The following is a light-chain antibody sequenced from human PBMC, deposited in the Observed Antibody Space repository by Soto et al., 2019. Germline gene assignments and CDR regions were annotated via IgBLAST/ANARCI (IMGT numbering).Light chain of an antibody. CDR1: SSDIGGYNY. CDR3: CSYAGSYTHV. CDR2: DVI. Sequence: QCALTQPRLVSGSPGQSVTISCTGTSSDIGGYNYVSWYQQHPGKAPKLMIYDVIKRPSGVPDRFSGSKSGNTASLTIYGLQAEDEADYYCCSYAGSYTHVFGTGTKVTVL. V-gene: IGLV2-11*01. J-gene: IGLJ1*01.